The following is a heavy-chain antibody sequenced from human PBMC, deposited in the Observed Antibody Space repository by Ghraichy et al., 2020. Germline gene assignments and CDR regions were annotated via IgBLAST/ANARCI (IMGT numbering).Heavy chain of an antibody. CDR3: AREWGTSGRAGYFDC. CDR1: GFTFSTSP. Sequence: GGSLRLSCAASGFTFSTSPMHWVRQAPGKGLECVAGLGIEPISQYYTDYAKGRFKIFRENSKSTLFLQMDSLRPEDTATYFCAREWGTSGRAGYFDCRGQGTLVTVS. J-gene: IGHJ4*02. D-gene: IGHD6-19*01. CDR2: LGIEPISQ. V-gene: IGHV3-30*04.